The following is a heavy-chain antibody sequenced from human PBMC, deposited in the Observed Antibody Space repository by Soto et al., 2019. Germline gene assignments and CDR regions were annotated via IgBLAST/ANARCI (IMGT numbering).Heavy chain of an antibody. Sequence: PGGSLRLSCAASGFTVSSNYMSWVRQAPGKGLEWVSVIYSGGSTYYADSVKGRFTISRDNSKNTLYLQMNSLKAEDTAVYYCASAGYYYDSSGLFDYWGQGALVTVSS. D-gene: IGHD3-22*01. J-gene: IGHJ4*02. CDR2: IYSGGST. V-gene: IGHV3-53*01. CDR3: ASAGYYYDSSGLFDY. CDR1: GFTVSSNY.